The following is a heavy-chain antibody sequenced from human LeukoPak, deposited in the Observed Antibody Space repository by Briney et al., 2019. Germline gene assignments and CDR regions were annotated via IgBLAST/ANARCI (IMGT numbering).Heavy chain of an antibody. D-gene: IGHD3-16*01. Sequence: GGSLRLSCAASGFTFTTYAMNWVRQAPGKGLEWVSSISGSGSSTTYAASVNGRLTISRDNSKNTLYLQMNSLRAEDTAVYYCAKGTCIDNTCYGNAFDMWGQGTMVTVSS. CDR3: AKGTCIDNTCYGNAFDM. CDR1: GFTFTTYA. J-gene: IGHJ3*02. CDR2: ISGSGSST. V-gene: IGHV3-23*01.